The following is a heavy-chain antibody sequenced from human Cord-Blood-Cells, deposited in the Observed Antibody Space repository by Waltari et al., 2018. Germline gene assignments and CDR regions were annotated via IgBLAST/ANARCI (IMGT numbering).Heavy chain of an antibody. J-gene: IGHJ4*02. CDR3: ARGPFFRVGALDY. CDR2: IYSGGST. V-gene: IGHV3-53*01. CDR1: GFTFSGTS. Sequence: EVQLVESGGGLIQPGGSLRLSCEASGFTFSGTSMIWVRQAPGKGLEWVSVIYSGGSTYYADSVKGRFTISRDNSKNTLYLQMNSLRAEDTAVYYCARGPFFRVGALDYWGQGTLVTVSS. D-gene: IGHD3-16*01.